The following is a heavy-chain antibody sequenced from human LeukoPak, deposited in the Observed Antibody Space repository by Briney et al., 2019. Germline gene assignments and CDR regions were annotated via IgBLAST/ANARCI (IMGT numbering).Heavy chain of an antibody. Sequence: GGSLRLSCAASGFTFSSYSMDWVRQAPGKGLEWVSSISSSSSYIYYADSVKGRFTISRDNAKNSLYLQMNSLRAEDTAVYYCASGSFYYGTQDAFDIWGQGTMVTVSS. CDR2: ISSSSSYI. V-gene: IGHV3-21*01. J-gene: IGHJ3*02. CDR3: ASGSFYYGTQDAFDI. D-gene: IGHD3-10*01. CDR1: GFTFSSYS.